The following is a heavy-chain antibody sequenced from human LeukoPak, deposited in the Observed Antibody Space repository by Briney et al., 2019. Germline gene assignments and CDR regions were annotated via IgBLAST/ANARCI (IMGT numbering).Heavy chain of an antibody. V-gene: IGHV4-59*01. J-gene: IGHJ5*02. CDR2: IYYSGST. CDR1: GGSISSYY. CDR3: AGNNWFDP. Sequence: PSETLSLTRTVSGGSISSYYWSWIRQPPGKGLEWIGYIYYSGSTNYNPSLKSRVTISVDTSKNQFSLKLSSVTAADTAVYYCAGNNWFDPWGQGTLVTVSS.